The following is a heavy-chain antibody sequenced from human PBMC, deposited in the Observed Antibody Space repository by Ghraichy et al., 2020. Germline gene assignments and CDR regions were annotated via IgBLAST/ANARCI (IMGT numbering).Heavy chain of an antibody. D-gene: IGHD1-26*01. CDR3: ERYTTRDNWFAP. CDR1: GGSISGYY. J-gene: IGHJ5*02. CDR2: RFYTGSP. V-gene: IGHV4-59*08. Sequence: SETLSLTCTLSGGSISGYYGTWIRQSPGKGLEWVGYRFYTGSPSYNPTLKSRVTISVETSKNQFSLQMKSVTAADTGVYYCERYTTRDNWFAPWGQGILVTVSA.